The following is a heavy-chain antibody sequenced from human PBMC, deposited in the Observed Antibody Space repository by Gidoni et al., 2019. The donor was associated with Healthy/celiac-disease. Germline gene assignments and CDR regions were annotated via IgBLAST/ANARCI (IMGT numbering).Heavy chain of an antibody. J-gene: IGHJ2*01. V-gene: IGHV3-21*01. Sequence: EVQLVESGGGLVKPGGSLRLSCSASGFTFSSHSLNWVRQAPGKGLEWVSSISSSSSYIYYADSVKGRFTISRDNAKNSLYLQMNSLRAEDTAVYYCARDLGELPERTDSKNWYFDLWGRGTLVTVSS. D-gene: IGHD3-16*01. CDR3: ARDLGELPERTDSKNWYFDL. CDR2: ISSSSSYI. CDR1: GFTFSSHS.